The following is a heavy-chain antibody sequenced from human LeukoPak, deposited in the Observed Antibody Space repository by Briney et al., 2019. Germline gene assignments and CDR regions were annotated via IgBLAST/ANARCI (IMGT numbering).Heavy chain of an antibody. CDR1: GGSISSSNW. CDR2: IYHSGST. D-gene: IGHD6-19*01. V-gene: IGHV4-4*02. J-gene: IGHJ4*02. Sequence: KPSETLSLTCAVSGGSISSSNWWSWVRQPPGKGLEWIGEIYHSGSTNYNPSLKSRVTISVDKSKNQFSLKLSSVTAADTAVYYCARGGRPDQWLVPPFDYWGQGTLVTVSS. CDR3: ARGGRPDQWLVPPFDY.